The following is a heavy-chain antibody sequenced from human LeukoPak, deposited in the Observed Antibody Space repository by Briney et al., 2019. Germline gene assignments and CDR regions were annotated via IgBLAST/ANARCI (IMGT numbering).Heavy chain of an antibody. Sequence: GASVKVSCKASGYTFTSYAMHWVRQAPGQRLEWMGWINAGNGNTKYSQKFQGRVTITRDTSASTAYMELSSLRSEDTAVYYCARSWRIVVVPAAMANDWFDPWGQGTLVTVSS. CDR2: INAGNGNT. CDR3: ARSWRIVVVPAAMANDWFDP. J-gene: IGHJ5*02. D-gene: IGHD2-2*01. CDR1: GYTFTSYA. V-gene: IGHV1-3*01.